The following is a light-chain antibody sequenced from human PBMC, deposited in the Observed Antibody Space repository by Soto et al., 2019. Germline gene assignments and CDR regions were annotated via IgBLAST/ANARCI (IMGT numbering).Light chain of an antibody. Sequence: QSALTQPASVSGSPGQSITISCTGTSSDVGGYNYVSWYQQHPGKAPKLMIYDVSNRPSGVSNRFPGSKSGNTASLTISGLQAEDEADYYCSSYTSSSTQVVFGGGTKLTVL. CDR3: SSYTSSSTQVV. J-gene: IGLJ2*01. CDR1: SSDVGGYNY. V-gene: IGLV2-14*01. CDR2: DVS.